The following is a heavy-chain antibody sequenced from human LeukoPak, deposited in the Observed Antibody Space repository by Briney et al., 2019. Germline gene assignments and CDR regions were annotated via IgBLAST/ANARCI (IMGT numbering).Heavy chain of an antibody. V-gene: IGHV1-2*02. D-gene: IGHD3-3*01. CDR1: GYIFTSYG. CDR2: INPNSGGT. J-gene: IGHJ4*02. Sequence: ASVKVSCKASGYIFTSYGVSWVRQAPGQGLEWMGWINPNSGGTNYAQKFQGRVTMTRDTSISTAYMELSRLRSDDTAVYYCARDYDFWSGYSWWGQGTLVTVSS. CDR3: ARDYDFWSGYSW.